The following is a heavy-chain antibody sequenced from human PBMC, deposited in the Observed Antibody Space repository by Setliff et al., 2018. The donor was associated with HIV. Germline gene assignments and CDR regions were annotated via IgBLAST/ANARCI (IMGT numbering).Heavy chain of an antibody. CDR2: IQYDESNK. CDR3: AKSFNSGPTNWNIDV. J-gene: IGHJ6*03. D-gene: IGHD1-20*01. V-gene: IGHV3-30*02. CDR1: GLTFSRYG. Sequence: GESLKISCAVSGLTFSRYGFHWVRQVPGKGLDWVTFIQYDESNKYYGDSVRGRFTISRDNSKNTLYLQMNSLRGEDTAVYFCAKSFNSGPTNWNIDVWGTGTTVTVS.